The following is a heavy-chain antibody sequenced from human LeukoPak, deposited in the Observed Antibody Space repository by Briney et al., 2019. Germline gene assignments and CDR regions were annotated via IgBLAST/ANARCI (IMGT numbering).Heavy chain of an antibody. CDR2: IYSGGGT. Sequence: PGGSLRLSCAASGFTVSSIYMSWVRQAPGKGLQWVSLIYSGGGTYYADSVKGRFTISRDNSKNTLYLQMNSLRAEDTAVYYCAKPCRSGLSPFDAFDIWGQGTMVTVSS. J-gene: IGHJ3*02. CDR3: AKPCRSGLSPFDAFDI. D-gene: IGHD6-19*01. V-gene: IGHV3-53*01. CDR1: GFTVSSIY.